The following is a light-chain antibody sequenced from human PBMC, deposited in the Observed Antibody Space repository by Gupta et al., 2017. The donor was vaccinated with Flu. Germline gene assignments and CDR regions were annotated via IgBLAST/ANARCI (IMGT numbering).Light chain of an antibody. V-gene: IGLV2-11*01. Sequence: SVTISCTGTSSDVGGYNYVSWYQQHPGKAPKVMIYDVTKRPSGVPDRFSGSKSGNTASLTISGLQAEEEADYYCCSFAGSYTWVFGGGTKLTVL. CDR1: SSDVGGYNY. CDR2: DVT. CDR3: CSFAGSYTWV. J-gene: IGLJ3*02.